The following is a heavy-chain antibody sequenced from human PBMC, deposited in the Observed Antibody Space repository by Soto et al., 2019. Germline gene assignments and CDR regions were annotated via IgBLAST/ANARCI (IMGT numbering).Heavy chain of an antibody. J-gene: IGHJ6*02. Sequence: QLQLQESGSGLVKPSQTLSLTCTVSGGSINSGGYSWIWIRQPPGKGLEWIGYIYHTGNTFYNPYHQSRVTISVDQSKNQFSLSLGSVTAADTAMYYCARVERTLSTPFAYGMDVWGQGTTVTVSS. CDR3: ARVERTLSTPFAYGMDV. CDR2: IYHTGNT. V-gene: IGHV4-30-2*01. D-gene: IGHD2-2*01. CDR1: GGSINSGGYS.